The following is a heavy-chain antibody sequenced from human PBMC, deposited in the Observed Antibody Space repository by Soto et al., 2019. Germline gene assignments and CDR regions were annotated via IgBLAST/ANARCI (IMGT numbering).Heavy chain of an antibody. Sequence: AGGSLRLSCAASGFTFDDYGMSWVRQAPGKGLEWVSGINWNGGSTGYADSVKGRFTISRDNAKNSLYLQMNSLRAEDTALYYCAGSSGGSFNWFDPWGQGTLVTVSS. D-gene: IGHD2-15*01. CDR3: AGSSGGSFNWFDP. J-gene: IGHJ5*02. CDR1: GFTFDDYG. V-gene: IGHV3-20*04. CDR2: INWNGGST.